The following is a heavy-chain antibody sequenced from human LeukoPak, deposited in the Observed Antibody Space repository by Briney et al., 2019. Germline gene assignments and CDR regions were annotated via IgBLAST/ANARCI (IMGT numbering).Heavy chain of an antibody. CDR2: IYYSGST. D-gene: IGHD6-19*01. J-gene: IGHJ4*02. V-gene: IGHV4-59*07. CDR1: GGSISSYY. Sequence: SDTLSLTCTVSGGSISSYYWSWIRQPPGKGLEWIGYIYYSGSTNYNPSLKSRVTISVDTSKNQFSLKLSSVTAADTAVYYCARGSPSSGSMTFDYWGQGTLVTVSS. CDR3: ARGSPSSGSMTFDY.